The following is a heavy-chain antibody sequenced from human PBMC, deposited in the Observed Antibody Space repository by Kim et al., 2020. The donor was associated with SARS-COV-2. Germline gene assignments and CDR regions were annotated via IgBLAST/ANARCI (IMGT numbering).Heavy chain of an antibody. CDR1: GGPITTSSAY. J-gene: IGHJ6*02. CDR2: IRYSGTT. Sequence: SETLSLTCTVSGGPITTSSAYWGWIRQPPGKGLEWIGHIRYSGTTYYNPSLQSRVAISVDTSKKQFSLRLNSLIAADTAIYYCARVFPDSYKVMDVWGQGTAVTVSS. D-gene: IGHD3-9*01. CDR3: ARVFPDSYKVMDV. V-gene: IGHV4-39*01.